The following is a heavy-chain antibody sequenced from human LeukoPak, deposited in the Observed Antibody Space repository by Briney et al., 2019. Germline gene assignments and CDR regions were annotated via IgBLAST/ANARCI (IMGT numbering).Heavy chain of an antibody. V-gene: IGHV5-51*01. CDR3: ARHPEMATIFSYQY. J-gene: IGHJ4*02. Sequence: KVSCKGSGYTFTSYWIGWVRQMPGKGLEWMGIIYPGDSDTRYSPSFQGQVTISADKSSSTAYLQWSSLKASDTAMYYCARHPEMATIFSYQYWGQGTLVTVSS. CDR2: IYPGDSDT. D-gene: IGHD5-24*01. CDR1: GYTFTSYW.